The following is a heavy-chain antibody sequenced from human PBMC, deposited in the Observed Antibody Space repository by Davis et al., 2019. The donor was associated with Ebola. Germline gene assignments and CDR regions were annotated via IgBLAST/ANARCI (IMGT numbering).Heavy chain of an antibody. CDR1: GGTFSSYA. Sequence: SVKVSCKASGGTFSSYAISWVRQAPGQGLEWMGGIIPIFGTANYAQKFQGRVKITADEPTSTAYMELRSLRYDDTAVYYCARDLMVVVVVAATPRFDYWGQGTLVTVSS. CDR3: ARDLMVVVVVAATPRFDY. J-gene: IGHJ4*02. CDR2: IIPIFGTA. D-gene: IGHD2-15*01. V-gene: IGHV1-69*13.